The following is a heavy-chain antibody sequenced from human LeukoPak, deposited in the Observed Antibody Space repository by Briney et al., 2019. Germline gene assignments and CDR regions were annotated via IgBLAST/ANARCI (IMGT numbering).Heavy chain of an antibody. D-gene: IGHD3-10*01. CDR1: GFTFSSYG. Sequence: GGSLRLSCAASGFTFSSYGMHWVRQAPGKGLEWVAVILDDGNNKYYADSVKGRFTISRDNSKNTLDLQMNSLRAEDTAVHYCAKDFDFVGSASYYFDYWGQGTLVTVSS. V-gene: IGHV3-30*18. J-gene: IGHJ4*02. CDR3: AKDFDFVGSASYYFDY. CDR2: ILDDGNNK.